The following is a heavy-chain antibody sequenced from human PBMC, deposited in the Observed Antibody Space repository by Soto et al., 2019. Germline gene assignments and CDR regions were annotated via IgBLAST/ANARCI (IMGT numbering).Heavy chain of an antibody. CDR3: ARDVPLNYYDSTYSYYALDV. D-gene: IGHD3-22*01. CDR2: IIPFFKGT. CDR1: GGAFSGHA. V-gene: IGHV1-69*01. J-gene: IGHJ6*02. Sequence: QVRLVQSGAEVKKPGSWVKVSCKASGGAFSGHAISWLRQAPGQGLEWMGQIIPFFKGTKYAQNFQGRVTITADDSTSTAYMDLSSLTSEDTAVYYCARDVPLNYYDSTYSYYALDVWGQGTTVTVSS.